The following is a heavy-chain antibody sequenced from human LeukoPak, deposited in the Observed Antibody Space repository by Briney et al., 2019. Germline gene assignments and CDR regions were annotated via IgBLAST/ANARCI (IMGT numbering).Heavy chain of an antibody. CDR3: ARGVEMATISERLHKPYAEYFQH. Sequence: ASVKVSCKASGYTFTGYYMHWVRQAPGQGLEWMGWISPNSGGTNYAQKFQGWVTMTRDTSISTAYMELSRLRSDDTAVYYCARGVEMATISERLHKPYAEYFQHWGQGTLVTVSS. D-gene: IGHD5-24*01. CDR1: GYTFTGYY. V-gene: IGHV1-2*04. CDR2: ISPNSGGT. J-gene: IGHJ1*01.